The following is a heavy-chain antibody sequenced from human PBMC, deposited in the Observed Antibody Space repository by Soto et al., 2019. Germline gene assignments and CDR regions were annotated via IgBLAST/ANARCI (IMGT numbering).Heavy chain of an antibody. V-gene: IGHV4-34*01. CDR3: ARSKRPTIFGVVISRFYWFKP. D-gene: IGHD3-3*01. CDR2: INHSGST. CDR1: GGSFSGYY. J-gene: IGHJ5*02. Sequence: PSETLSLTCAVCGGSFSGYYWSWIRQPPGKWLEWIGEINHSGSTNYNPSLKSRVTISVDTSKNQFSLKLSSVTAAETAVYYCARSKRPTIFGVVISRFYWFKPWGDARLVNVSS.